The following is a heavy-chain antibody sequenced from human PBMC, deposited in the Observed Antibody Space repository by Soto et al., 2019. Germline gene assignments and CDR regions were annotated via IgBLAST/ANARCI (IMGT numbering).Heavy chain of an antibody. CDR3: ARHSRAVSYYGMDV. Sequence: QVQLQESGPGLVKPSETLSLTCTVSGGFISNYYWSWIRQPPGKGLEWIGYIYYTGSTNYNPSLKSRVSVSLGTSKNQFSRRLSSVTAADTAVYYCARHSRAVSYYGMDVWGQGTTVTVSS. CDR2: IYYTGST. V-gene: IGHV4-59*08. J-gene: IGHJ6*02. D-gene: IGHD2-2*01. CDR1: GGFISNYY.